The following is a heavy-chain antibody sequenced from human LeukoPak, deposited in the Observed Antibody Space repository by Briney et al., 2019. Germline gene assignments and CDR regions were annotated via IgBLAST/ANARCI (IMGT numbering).Heavy chain of an antibody. CDR1: GYTFTSFD. J-gene: IGHJ5*02. Sequence: GASVKVSCKASGYTFTSFDINWVRQATGQGLEWLGWMTPNSGQTGYAQKFQGRVTLTRDTSTSTAYMELSSLTSEDTAVYYCARNEYATGWFDHWGQGTAVTVSS. V-gene: IGHV1-8*01. D-gene: IGHD2-2*01. CDR3: ARNEYATGWFDH. CDR2: MTPNSGQT.